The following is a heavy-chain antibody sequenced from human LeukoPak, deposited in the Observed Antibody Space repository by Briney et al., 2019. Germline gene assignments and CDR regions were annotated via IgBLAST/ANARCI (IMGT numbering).Heavy chain of an antibody. CDR1: GFTVSSNY. CDR3: ARDAGDSSGYYLAY. CDR2: IYSGGST. V-gene: IGHV3-53*01. D-gene: IGHD3-22*01. Sequence: GGSLSLSCAASGFTVSSNYMSWVRQAPWKGLEWVSVIYSGGSTYYADSVKGRFTISRDNSKNTLYLQMNSLRAEDTAVYYCARDAGDSSGYYLAYWGQGTLVTVSS. J-gene: IGHJ4*02.